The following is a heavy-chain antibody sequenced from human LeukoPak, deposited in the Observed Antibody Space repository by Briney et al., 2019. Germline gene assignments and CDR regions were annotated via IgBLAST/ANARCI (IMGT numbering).Heavy chain of an antibody. CDR3: ARETHDSSVGDAFDI. V-gene: IGHV1-46*01. D-gene: IGHD3-22*01. Sequence: ASVKVSCKASGYTFTSYYMHWVRQAPGQGLERMGIINPSGGSTSYAQKFQGRVTMTRDMSTSTVYMELSSLRSEDTAVYYCARETHDSSVGDAFDIWGQGTMVTVFS. J-gene: IGHJ3*02. CDR2: INPSGGST. CDR1: GYTFTSYY.